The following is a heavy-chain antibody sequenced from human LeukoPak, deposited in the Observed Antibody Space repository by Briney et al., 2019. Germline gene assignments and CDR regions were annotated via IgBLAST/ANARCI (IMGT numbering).Heavy chain of an antibody. V-gene: IGHV1-18*03. CDR1: GYTFIGYG. CDR2: ISAHNGNT. Sequence: VASVKVSCKASGYTFIGYGINWVRQAPGQGLEWMGWISAHNGNTSYAQKFQGRVTMTTDTSTSTAYMELRSLRSDDMAVYYCARDHEYSGSRRFDSWGQGTLVSVSS. D-gene: IGHD1-26*01. J-gene: IGHJ4*02. CDR3: ARDHEYSGSRRFDS.